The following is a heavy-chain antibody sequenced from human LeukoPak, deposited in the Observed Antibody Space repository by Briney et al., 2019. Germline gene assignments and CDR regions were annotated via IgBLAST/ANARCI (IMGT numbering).Heavy chain of an antibody. CDR2: INPNTGGT. CDR1: GYTFSGYY. CDR3: ARPLRVTMIRGAAFRASSDFDP. Sequence: ASVKVPCKASGYTFSGYYIHWVRQAPGQGLEWMGWINPNTGGTKYAQKFQDRVTMTRDTSISTAYMELSRLRSDDTAVYYCARPLRVTMIRGAAFRASSDFDPWGQGTLVTVSS. J-gene: IGHJ5*02. V-gene: IGHV1-2*02. D-gene: IGHD3-10*01.